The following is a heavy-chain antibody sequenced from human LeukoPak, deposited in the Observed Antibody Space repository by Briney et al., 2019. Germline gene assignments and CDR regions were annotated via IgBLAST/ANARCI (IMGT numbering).Heavy chain of an antibody. CDR1: GFAFSSYA. CDR2: ITSSSNAV. CDR3: ARDVATSGWATFY. Sequence: GGSLRLSCAASGFAFSSYAMNWVRQAPGKGLEWVSFITSSSNAVYYADSMKGRFTVSRDNAENSLYLQMNSLRAEDTAVYYCARDVATSGWATFYWGPGTLVTVSS. D-gene: IGHD6-19*01. J-gene: IGHJ4*02. V-gene: IGHV3-48*01.